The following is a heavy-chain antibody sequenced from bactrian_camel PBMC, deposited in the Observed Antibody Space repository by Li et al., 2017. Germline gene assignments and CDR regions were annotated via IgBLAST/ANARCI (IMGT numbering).Heavy chain of an antibody. CDR1: AYAYSSHC. Sequence: HVQLVESGGGSVQAGGSLRLSCAASAYAYSSHCMAWFRQVPGKEREGVAAVDSDARTVYADSVKGRFTISKDNAKDNLYLQMNNLKPEDTAMYVCAARRSVGLCSFGNDDYWARGPRSPSP. J-gene: IGHJ4*01. V-gene: IGHV3S55*01. CDR2: VDSDART. D-gene: IGHD2*01.